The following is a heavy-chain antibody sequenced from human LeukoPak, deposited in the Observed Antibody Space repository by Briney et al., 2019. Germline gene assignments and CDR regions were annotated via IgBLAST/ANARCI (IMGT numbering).Heavy chain of an antibody. Sequence: PSQTLSLTCTVSGGAISSGDYYWRWLRQPPGKGLEWIGYIYYSGSTYYNPSLKSRVTISVDTSKNQFSLKLSSVTAADTAVYYCARQRVGCSGGSCLRDAFDIWGQGTMVTVSS. D-gene: IGHD2-15*01. CDR2: IYYSGST. V-gene: IGHV4-30-4*01. CDR1: GGAISSGDYY. J-gene: IGHJ3*02. CDR3: ARQRVGCSGGSCLRDAFDI.